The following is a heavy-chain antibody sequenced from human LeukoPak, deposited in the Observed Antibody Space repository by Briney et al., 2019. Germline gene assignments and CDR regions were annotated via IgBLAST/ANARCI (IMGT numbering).Heavy chain of an antibody. Sequence: PGGSLRLSCGASGFTFSSYGMHWVRQAPGKGLEWVAFIRYDGSNKYYADSVKGRFTISRDNSKNTLYLQMNSLRAEDTAVYYCAREHYYGSGRQRYFDYWGQGTLVTVSS. D-gene: IGHD3-10*01. CDR1: GFTFSSYG. V-gene: IGHV3-30*02. CDR2: IRYDGSNK. CDR3: AREHYYGSGRQRYFDY. J-gene: IGHJ4*02.